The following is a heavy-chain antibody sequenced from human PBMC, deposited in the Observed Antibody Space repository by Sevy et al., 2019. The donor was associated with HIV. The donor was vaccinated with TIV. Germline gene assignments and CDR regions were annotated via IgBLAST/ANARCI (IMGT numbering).Heavy chain of an antibody. CDR2: ISWNSGSI. CDR3: AKGWDYDSSGLHAFDI. J-gene: IGHJ3*02. D-gene: IGHD3-22*01. Sequence: GGSLRLSCAASGFTFDDYAMHWVRQAPGKGLEWVSGISWNSGSIGYADSVKGRFTISRDNAKNSLYLQMNSLRAEETALYYCAKGWDYDSSGLHAFDIWGQGTMVTVSS. V-gene: IGHV3-9*01. CDR1: GFTFDDYA.